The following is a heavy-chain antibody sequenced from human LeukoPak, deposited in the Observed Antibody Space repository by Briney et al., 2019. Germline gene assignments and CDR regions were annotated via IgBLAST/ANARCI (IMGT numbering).Heavy chain of an antibody. J-gene: IGHJ4*02. CDR2: ISSSGSTI. V-gene: IGHV3-11*01. CDR3: ARVSRIDKIQLWQAIDY. Sequence: AGGSLRLSCAASGFTFSDYYMSWIRQAPGKGLEWVSYISSSGSTIYYADSVKGRFTISRDNAKNSLYLQMNSLRAEDTAVYYCARVSRIDKIQLWQAIDYWGQGTLVTVSS. D-gene: IGHD5-18*01. CDR1: GFTFSDYY.